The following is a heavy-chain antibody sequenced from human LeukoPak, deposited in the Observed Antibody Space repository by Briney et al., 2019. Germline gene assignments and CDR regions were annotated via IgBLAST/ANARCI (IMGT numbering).Heavy chain of an antibody. CDR3: ATWVRGTHYYYYGMDV. J-gene: IGHJ6*02. D-gene: IGHD2-15*01. V-gene: IGHV1-24*01. CDR1: GYTLTELS. Sequence: ASVNVSCKVSGYTLTELSMHWVRQAPGKGLEWMGGFDPEDGETIYAQKFQGRVTMTEGTSTDTAYMELSSLRSEDTAVYYCATWVRGTHYYYYGMDVWGQGTTVTVSS. CDR2: FDPEDGET.